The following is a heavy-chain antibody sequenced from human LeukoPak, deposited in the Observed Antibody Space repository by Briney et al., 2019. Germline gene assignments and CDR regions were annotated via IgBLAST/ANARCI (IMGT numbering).Heavy chain of an antibody. V-gene: IGHV3-23*01. CDR2: ISGSGGST. D-gene: IGHD5-12*01. J-gene: IGHJ4*02. CDR3: AKDRGRYSGYDYADY. CDR1: GFTFSSYA. Sequence: GGSLRLSCAASGFTFSSYAMSWVRQAPGKGLEWVSAISGSGGSTYYADSVKGRFTISRDNSKNTLYLQMNSLRAEDTAVYYCAKDRGRYSGYDYADYWGQGTLVTVSS.